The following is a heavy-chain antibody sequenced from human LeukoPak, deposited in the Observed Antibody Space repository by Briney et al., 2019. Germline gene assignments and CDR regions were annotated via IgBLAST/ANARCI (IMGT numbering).Heavy chain of an antibody. CDR3: ARDAGYCSSTSCYSWFDP. J-gene: IGHJ5*02. CDR2: IIPIFGTA. CDR1: GGTFSSYA. D-gene: IGHD2-2*01. Sequence: SVKVSCKASGGTFSSYAISWVRQAPGQGLEWMGGIIPIFGTADYAQKFQGRVTITADESTSTAYMELSSLRSEDTAVYYCARDAGYCSSTSCYSWFDPWGQGTLVTVSS. V-gene: IGHV1-69*01.